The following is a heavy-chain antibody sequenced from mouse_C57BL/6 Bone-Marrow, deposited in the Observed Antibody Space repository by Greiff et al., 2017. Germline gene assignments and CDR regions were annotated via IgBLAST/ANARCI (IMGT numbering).Heavy chain of an antibody. CDR1: GFNIKDDY. CDR2: IDPENGDT. CDR3: TVSALITTVVGGY. D-gene: IGHD1-1*01. V-gene: IGHV14-4*01. Sequence: VQLQQSGAELVRPGASVKLSCTASGFNIKDDYMHWVKQRPEQGLEWIGWIDPENGDTEYASKFQGKATITADTSSNTAYLQLSSLTSEDTAVYYCTVSALITTVVGGYWGQGTTLTVSS. J-gene: IGHJ2*01.